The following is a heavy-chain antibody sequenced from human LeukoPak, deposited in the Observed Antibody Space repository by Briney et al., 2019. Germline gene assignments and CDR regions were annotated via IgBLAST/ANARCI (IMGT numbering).Heavy chain of an antibody. CDR1: GFTFSSYW. D-gene: IGHD6-13*01. V-gene: IGHV3-30*18. CDR3: AKEGSSSWDMENWFDP. CDR2: ISYDGSNK. J-gene: IGHJ5*02. Sequence: GGSLRLSCAASGFTFSSYWMHWVRQAPGKGLEWVAVISYDGSNKYYADSVKGRFTISRDNSKNTLYLQMNSLRAEDTAVYYCAKEGSSSWDMENWFDPWGQGTLVTVSS.